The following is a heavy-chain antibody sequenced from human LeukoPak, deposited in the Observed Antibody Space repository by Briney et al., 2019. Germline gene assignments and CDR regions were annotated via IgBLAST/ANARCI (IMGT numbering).Heavy chain of an antibody. Sequence: ASVKVSCKASGYTFTGYYMHWVRQAPGQGLEWMGWINPNSGGTNYAQKFQGRVTMTRDTSISTAYMELSRLRSDDTAVFYCAADGPADLFDGSEDPPRDAFEIWGQGTMVTVSS. J-gene: IGHJ3*02. V-gene: IGHV1-2*02. D-gene: IGHD3-22*01. CDR1: GYTFTGYY. CDR3: AADGPADLFDGSEDPPRDAFEI. CDR2: INPNSGGT.